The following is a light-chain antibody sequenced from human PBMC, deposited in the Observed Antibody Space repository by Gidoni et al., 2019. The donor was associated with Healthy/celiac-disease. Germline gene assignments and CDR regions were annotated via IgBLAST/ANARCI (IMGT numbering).Light chain of an antibody. Sequence: EIELTQSPGTLSLSPGERATLACRASQRVSSSYLAWYQQKPGKAPRLLIYGASSRATGIPDRFSGSGSGTDFTLTISRLEPEDFAVYYCQQYGSSPSGTFGQGTKVEIK. CDR3: QQYGSSPSGT. CDR2: GAS. J-gene: IGKJ1*01. CDR1: QRVSSSY. V-gene: IGKV3-20*01.